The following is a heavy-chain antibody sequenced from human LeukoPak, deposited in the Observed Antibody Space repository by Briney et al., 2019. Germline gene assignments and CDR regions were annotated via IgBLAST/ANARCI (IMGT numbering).Heavy chain of an antibody. CDR1: GGFSSSSNYY. V-gene: IGHV4-39*01. J-gene: IGHJ3*02. D-gene: IGHD7-27*01. CDR3: ARHLRSTGAFDI. Sequence: SETLSLTCTVSGGFSSSSNYYWGWIHQPPGKGLEWIGSIYHSGSTYYNPSLKSRVTISVDTSKNQFSLKLSSVTAADTAVYYCARHLRSTGAFDIWGQGTMVTVSS. CDR2: IYHSGST.